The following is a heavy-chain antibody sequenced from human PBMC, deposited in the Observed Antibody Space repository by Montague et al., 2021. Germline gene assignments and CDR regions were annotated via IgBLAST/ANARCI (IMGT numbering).Heavy chain of an antibody. CDR2: ITLDGSST. CDR1: GFSFSSYW. J-gene: IGHJ3*02. CDR3: ARNLVSAAPGAFDI. V-gene: IGHV3-74*01. Sequence: SLRLSCAASGFSFSSYWMHWVRQAPGKGLLWVSRITLDGSSTTFADSVKGRFTTSRDNAKATLYLQMNSLRVEDTAVYYCARNLVSAAPGAFDIWGQGTMVTVSS. D-gene: IGHD2-2*01.